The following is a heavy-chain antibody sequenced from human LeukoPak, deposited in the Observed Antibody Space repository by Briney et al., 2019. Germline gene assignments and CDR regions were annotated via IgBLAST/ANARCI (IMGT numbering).Heavy chain of an antibody. CDR3: ARDLNGIELGIDY. CDR2: INPNSGGT. V-gene: IGHV1-2*02. J-gene: IGHJ4*02. CDR1: GYTFTSYD. D-gene: IGHD6-13*01. Sequence: GASVKVSCKASGYTFTSYDINWVRQATGQGLEWMGWINPNSGGTNYAQKFQGRVTMTRDTSISTAYMELSRLRSDDTAVYYCARDLNGIELGIDYWGQGTLVTVSS.